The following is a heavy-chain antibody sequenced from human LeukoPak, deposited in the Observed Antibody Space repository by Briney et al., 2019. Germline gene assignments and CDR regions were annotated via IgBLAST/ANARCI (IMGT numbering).Heavy chain of an antibody. Sequence: SETLSLTCNVSGGSISSYYWSWIRQPPGKGLEWIGYIYYSGSTNYNPSLKSRVTISVDTSKNQFSLKLSSVTAADTAVYYCAREGECSGGSCYPNDAFDIWGQGTMVTVSS. V-gene: IGHV4-59*01. J-gene: IGHJ3*02. D-gene: IGHD2-15*01. CDR1: GGSISSYY. CDR3: AREGECSGGSCYPNDAFDI. CDR2: IYYSGST.